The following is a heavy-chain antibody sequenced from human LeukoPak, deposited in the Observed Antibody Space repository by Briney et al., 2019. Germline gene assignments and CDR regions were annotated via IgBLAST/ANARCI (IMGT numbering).Heavy chain of an antibody. Sequence: SETLSLTCAVSGGSISSSNWWSWVRQPPGKGLEWIGEIYHSGSTNYNPSLKSRVTISVDTSKNQFSLKLTSVTAADTAVYYCAREGVKGRYYDFWSGYYPFDYWGQGTLVTVSS. V-gene: IGHV4-4*02. CDR3: AREGVKGRYYDFWSGYYPFDY. CDR1: GGSISSSNW. D-gene: IGHD3-3*01. J-gene: IGHJ4*02. CDR2: IYHSGST.